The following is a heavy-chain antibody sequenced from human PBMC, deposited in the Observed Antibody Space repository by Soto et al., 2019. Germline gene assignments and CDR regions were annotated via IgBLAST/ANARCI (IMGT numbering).Heavy chain of an antibody. CDR1: GGSFSAYY. V-gene: IGHV4-34*01. Sequence: SETLSLTCAVYGGSFSAYYWSWIRQPPGKGLEWIGEINHSGGTSYNPSLKSRVTISVDTSKSQFSLKLTSVTAADRAVYYRARGSVDTVDSSGLYEYWGQGTPVTVSS. J-gene: IGHJ4*02. CDR2: INHSGGT. D-gene: IGHD3-22*01. CDR3: ARGSVDTVDSSGLYEY.